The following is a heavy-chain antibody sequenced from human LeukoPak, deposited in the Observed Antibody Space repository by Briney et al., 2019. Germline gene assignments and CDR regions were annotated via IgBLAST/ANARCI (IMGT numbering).Heavy chain of an antibody. CDR3: VRDYFCSGGTCDDCFDP. CDR1: GYTLTELS. D-gene: IGHD2-15*01. CDR2: ISTYDHDT. Sequence: GASVKVSCKVSGYTLTELSMHWVRQAPGKGLEWMAWISTYDHDTNYAQKFRGRVTMTTDTSTSTAYMELRSLGSDDTAVYYCVRDYFCSGGTCDDCFDPWGQGTLVTVSS. J-gene: IGHJ5*02. V-gene: IGHV1-24*01.